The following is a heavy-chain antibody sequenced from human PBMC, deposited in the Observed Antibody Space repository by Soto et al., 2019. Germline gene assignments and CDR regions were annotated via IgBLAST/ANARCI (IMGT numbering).Heavy chain of an antibody. CDR1: GYTFTSYG. Sequence: QVQLVQSGAEVKKPGASVKVSCKASGYTFTSYGISWVRQAPGQGLEWMGWISAYNGNTNYAQKLQGRVTMTTDTSTSTAYMELRILRSDDTAVYYCARDKNIYHGITGTTGWFDPWGQGTLVTVSS. CDR2: ISAYNGNT. D-gene: IGHD1-7*01. V-gene: IGHV1-18*01. CDR3: ARDKNIYHGITGTTGWFDP. J-gene: IGHJ5*02.